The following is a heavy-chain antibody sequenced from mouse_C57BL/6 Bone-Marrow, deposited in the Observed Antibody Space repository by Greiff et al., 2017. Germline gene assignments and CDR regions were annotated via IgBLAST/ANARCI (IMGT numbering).Heavy chain of an antibody. V-gene: IGHV14-1*01. CDR1: GFNIKDYY. Sequence: EVQLQQSGAELVRPGASVKLSCTASGFNIKDYYMHWVKQRPEQGLEWSGRIDPEDGDTEYAPKFQGKATMTADTSSNTAYLQLSSLTSEDTAVYYCTPYDYNAMDYWGQGTSVTVSS. CDR2: IDPEDGDT. CDR3: TPYDYNAMDY. J-gene: IGHJ4*01.